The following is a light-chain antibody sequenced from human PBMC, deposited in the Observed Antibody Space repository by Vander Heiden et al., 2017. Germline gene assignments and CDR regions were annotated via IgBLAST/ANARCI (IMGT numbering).Light chain of an antibody. Sequence: QSELTQPPSVSGAPVQRVTISCTGSSSNIGAGYDVHWYQQLPGTAPKLLIYGNSNRPSGVPDRFSGSKSGTSASLAITGLQAEDEADYYCQSYDSSLSDWVFGGGTKLTVL. V-gene: IGLV1-40*01. CDR1: SSNIGAGYD. CDR3: QSYDSSLSDWV. CDR2: GNS. J-gene: IGLJ3*02.